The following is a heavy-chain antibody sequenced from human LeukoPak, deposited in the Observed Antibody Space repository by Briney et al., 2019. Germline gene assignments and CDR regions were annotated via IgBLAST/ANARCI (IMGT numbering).Heavy chain of an antibody. Sequence: ASVKVSCKASGYTFINFAINWGRQAPGQRPEWLGWINAGNGNTKYSQKFQGRVTITRDTSASTVYMELSNLTSEDTAVYYCARGPRAAADDYWGQGTLVTVSS. J-gene: IGHJ4*02. V-gene: IGHV1-3*01. CDR3: ARGPRAAADDY. CDR1: GYTFINFA. D-gene: IGHD6-13*01. CDR2: INAGNGNT.